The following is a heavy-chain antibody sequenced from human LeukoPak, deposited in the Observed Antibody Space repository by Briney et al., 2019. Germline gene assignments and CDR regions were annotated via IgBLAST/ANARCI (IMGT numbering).Heavy chain of an antibody. J-gene: IGHJ4*02. D-gene: IGHD4-17*01. V-gene: IGHV4-34*01. CDR1: GGSFSGYY. CDR2: IYHSGNT. Sequence: PSETLSLTCAVYGGSFSGYYWSWIRQPPGKGLEWIGSIYHSGNTYYNPSLKSRVAISVDTSKNQFSLKLNSVTAADTAVYYCARAGYGDSDFDYWGQGTLVTVSS. CDR3: ARAGYGDSDFDY.